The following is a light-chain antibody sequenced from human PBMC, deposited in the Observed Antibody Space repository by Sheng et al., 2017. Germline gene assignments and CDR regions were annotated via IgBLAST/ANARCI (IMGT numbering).Light chain of an antibody. Sequence: AIRMTQSPSSFSASTGDRVTITCRASQGISSYLAWYQQKPGKAPKLLIYAASTLQSGVPSRFSGSGSGTDFTLTISCLQSEDFATYYCQQANSFPYTFGHGTKLEIK. V-gene: IGKV1-8*01. CDR1: QGISSY. J-gene: IGKJ2*01. CDR3: QQANSFPYT. CDR2: AAS.